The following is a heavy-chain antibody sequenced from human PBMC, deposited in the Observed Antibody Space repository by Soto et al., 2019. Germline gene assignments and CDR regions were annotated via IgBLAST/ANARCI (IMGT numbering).Heavy chain of an antibody. CDR1: GATFSRYG. J-gene: IGHJ4*02. CDR2: IIPLFGTA. V-gene: IGHV1-69*13. CDR3: ARDYGHDCSGGNCYIYF. D-gene: IGHD2-15*01. Sequence: SVKVSGKASGATFSRYGINWVRQAPGHGLEWMGGIIPLFGTANYAQKFQGRVTITADESTSTAHMELRSLRSEDTAVYYCARDYGHDCSGGNCYIYFWGQGTLVTVSS.